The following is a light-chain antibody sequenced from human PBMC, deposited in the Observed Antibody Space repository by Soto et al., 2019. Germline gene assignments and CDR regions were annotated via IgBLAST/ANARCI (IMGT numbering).Light chain of an antibody. CDR2: GAS. CDR3: QQYVSSPPIT. J-gene: IGKJ5*01. V-gene: IGKV3-20*01. CDR1: QSVAGSS. Sequence: EIVLTKSPGTLSLSPGETATLSCRASQSVAGSSLAWYQQKPGQAPRLLIYGASSRATGVPDRFGGRGSGTDFTLTISRLEPEDFAVYSCQQYVSSPPITFGQGKRLEIK.